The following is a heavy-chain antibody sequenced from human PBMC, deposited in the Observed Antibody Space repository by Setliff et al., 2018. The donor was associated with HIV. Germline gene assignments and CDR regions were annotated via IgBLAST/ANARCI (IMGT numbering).Heavy chain of an antibody. Sequence: PSETLSLTCAVYVGSFNGHYWSWIRQPPGKGLEWIGEINYSGSTNYNPSLKSRVTISVDTSKNQFSLKLTSVTAADTAIYYCVRESSSSSRITDWFFDLWGRGTPVTVSS. CDR3: VRESSSSSRITDWFFDL. J-gene: IGHJ2*01. V-gene: IGHV4-34*01. CDR2: INYSGST. D-gene: IGHD6-13*01. CDR1: VGSFNGHY.